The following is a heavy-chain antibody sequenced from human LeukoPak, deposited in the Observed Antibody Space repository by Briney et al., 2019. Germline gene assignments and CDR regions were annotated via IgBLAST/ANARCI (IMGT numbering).Heavy chain of an antibody. CDR3: GKDQAAVALPLFDY. D-gene: IGHD6-19*01. CDR2: ISYDGSNK. Sequence: GRSLRLSCAADAFTFSTYSIHWVRQAPGKGLEWVAVISYDGSNKYYADSVKGRFTISRDNSKNTLYLQMNSLRAEDTAVYYCGKDQAAVALPLFDYGGQGILVTVSS. J-gene: IGHJ4*02. V-gene: IGHV3-30-3*01. CDR1: AFTFSTYS.